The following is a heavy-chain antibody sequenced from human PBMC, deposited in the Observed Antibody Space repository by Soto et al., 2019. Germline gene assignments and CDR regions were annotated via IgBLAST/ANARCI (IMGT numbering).Heavy chain of an antibody. CDR1: GYKFTTYG. D-gene: IGHD3-16*01. J-gene: IGHJ5*02. Sequence: ASVKGSCTTSGYKFTTYGIGWVRQAPGQGLEWMGWIGTYNGNTNYAQKFQGRVTMTTDTFTTTAYMELRSLRSDDTAVYYCARDSRDPFGAYNWFDPWGQGTLVTVSS. V-gene: IGHV1-18*04. CDR3: ARDSRDPFGAYNWFDP. CDR2: IGTYNGNT.